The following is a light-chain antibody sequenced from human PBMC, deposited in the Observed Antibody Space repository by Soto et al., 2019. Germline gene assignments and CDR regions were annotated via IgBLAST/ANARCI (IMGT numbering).Light chain of an antibody. J-gene: IGKJ3*01. CDR3: QQYGSSPTT. CDR2: GAS. V-gene: IGKV3-20*01. Sequence: EIVLTQSPGPLSLSPGERATLSCRASQSVSGTYLAWYQQKPGQAPRLLIYGASSRATGIPDRFSGSGSGTDFTLTISRLEPEDFTVYYCQQYGSSPTTFGPGTKVDIK. CDR1: QSVSGTY.